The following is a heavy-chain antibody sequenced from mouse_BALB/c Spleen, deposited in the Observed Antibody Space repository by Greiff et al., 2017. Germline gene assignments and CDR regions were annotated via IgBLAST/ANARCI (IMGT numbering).Heavy chain of an antibody. D-gene: IGHD2-4*01. Sequence: EVKLVESGGGLVQPKGSLKLSCAASGFTFNTYAMNWVRQAPGKGLEWVARIRSKSNNYATYYADSVKDRFTISRDDSQSMLYLQMNNLKTEDTAMYYCVRRATMINAMDYWGQGTSVTVSS. CDR3: VRRATMINAMDY. V-gene: IGHV10-1*02. CDR2: IRSKSNNYAT. J-gene: IGHJ4*01. CDR1: GFTFNTYA.